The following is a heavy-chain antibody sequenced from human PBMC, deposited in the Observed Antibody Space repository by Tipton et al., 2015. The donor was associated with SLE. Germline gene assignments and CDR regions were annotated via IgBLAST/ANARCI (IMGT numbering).Heavy chain of an antibody. CDR3: ARGPSSSETYYTWFDS. V-gene: IGHV4-4*07. J-gene: IGHJ5*01. Sequence: TLSLTCTVSGGSISSYYWSWIRQSAGEGLEWIGRIYTRGSTNYNLSLKSRVAISLDTSKNQISLRLTSVTAADTAVYYCARGPSSSETYYTWFDSWGQGTLVIVSS. D-gene: IGHD1-26*01. CDR1: GGSISSYY. CDR2: IYTRGST.